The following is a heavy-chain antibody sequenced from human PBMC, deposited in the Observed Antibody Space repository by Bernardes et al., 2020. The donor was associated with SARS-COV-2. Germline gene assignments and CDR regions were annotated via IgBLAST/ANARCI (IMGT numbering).Heavy chain of an antibody. Sequence: EPLSLTCTVPGGSISSSSYYWGWIRQPPGKGLEWIGSIYYSGSTYYNPSLKSRVTISVDTSKNQFSLKLSSGTAADTAVYYCATPYGDYVRPFDYWGQGTLVTVSS. CDR2: IYYSGST. CDR1: GGSISSSSYY. CDR3: ATPYGDYVRPFDY. D-gene: IGHD4-17*01. V-gene: IGHV4-39*01. J-gene: IGHJ4*02.